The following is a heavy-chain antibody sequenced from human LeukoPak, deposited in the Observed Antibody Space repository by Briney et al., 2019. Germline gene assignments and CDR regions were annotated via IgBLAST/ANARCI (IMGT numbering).Heavy chain of an antibody. D-gene: IGHD2-15*01. J-gene: IGHJ6*02. CDR3: GRGPKAGGPHHDMDV. CDR2: XXAXSGDT. CDR1: GYTFTSXG. Sequence: ASVKVSCKASGYTFTSXGISWVRQAPGQGLEXXXXXXAXSGDTXXXXXXXXXXXMTTDTSTSTAYMEXRSLSSDDTAVYYCGRGPKAGGPHHDMDVWGRGTTVTVSS. V-gene: IGHV1-18*01.